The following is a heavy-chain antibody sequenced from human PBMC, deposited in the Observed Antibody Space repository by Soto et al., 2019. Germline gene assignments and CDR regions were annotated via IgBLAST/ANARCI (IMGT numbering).Heavy chain of an antibody. V-gene: IGHV3-30*18. CDR1: GFTFSSYG. D-gene: IGHD1-26*01. CDR2: ISYDGSNK. Sequence: QVQLVESGGGVVQPGRSLRLSCAASGFTFSSYGMHWVRQAPGKGLEWVAVISYDGSNKYYADSVKGRFTISRDNSKNTLYLQINSLRAEDTAVYYCAKSLKYPGEYYFDYWGQGTLVTVSS. CDR3: AKSLKYPGEYYFDY. J-gene: IGHJ4*02.